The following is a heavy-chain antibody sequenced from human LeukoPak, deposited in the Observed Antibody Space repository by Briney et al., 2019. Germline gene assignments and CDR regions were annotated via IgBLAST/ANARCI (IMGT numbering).Heavy chain of an antibody. D-gene: IGHD3-16*01. J-gene: IGHJ4*02. Sequence: ASVKVSCKASGYTFTGHYMYWVRQAPGQGLEWMGWMNPNTGGTHYVQKFQDRVTMTGDTSIRTAYMELSRLTSDDTAVYYCARLGVSYYFDSWGQGTLASVSS. CDR3: ARLGVSYYFDS. V-gene: IGHV1-2*02. CDR1: GYTFTGHY. CDR2: MNPNTGGT.